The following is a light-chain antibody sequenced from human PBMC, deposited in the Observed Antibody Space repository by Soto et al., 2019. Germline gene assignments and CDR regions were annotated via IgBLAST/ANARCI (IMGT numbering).Light chain of an antibody. J-gene: IGKJ1*01. CDR2: DAS. Sequence: LLTQSPATLSVSPGQRVTLSCRASQSISSYLAWYQQRPGQPSRLLIYDASNRATGIPARFSGSGSGTDFTLTISSLEPEDFAVYYCQQYGSSPPTFGQGTKVDI. CDR1: QSISSY. V-gene: IGKV3-11*01. CDR3: QQYGSSPPT.